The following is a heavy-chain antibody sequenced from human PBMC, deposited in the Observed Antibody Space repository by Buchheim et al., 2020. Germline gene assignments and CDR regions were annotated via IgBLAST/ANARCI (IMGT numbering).Heavy chain of an antibody. CDR2: ISGSGGST. D-gene: IGHD6-13*01. Sequence: EVQLLESGGGLVQPGGSLRLSCAASGFTFSSYAMSWVRQAPGKGLEWVSAISGSGGSTYYADSVKGRFTISRDNSKNTLYLQMNSLRAEDTAVYYCAKDPIAAAGKSEDYYYYMDVLGKGTT. CDR1: GFTFSSYA. V-gene: IGHV3-23*01. J-gene: IGHJ6*03. CDR3: AKDPIAAAGKSEDYYYYMDV.